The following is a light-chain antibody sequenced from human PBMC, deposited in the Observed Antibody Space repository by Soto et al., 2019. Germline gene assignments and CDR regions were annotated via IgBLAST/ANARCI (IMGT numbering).Light chain of an antibody. V-gene: IGKV3-11*01. CDR2: DAS. CDR3: QQYDNLPIA. CDR1: QTISKY. J-gene: IGKJ5*01. Sequence: EIVLTQSPATLSLSPGERATLSCRASQTISKYLAWYQQKPGQAPRLLIYDASNLETGVPSRFSGSGSGTDFTFTISSLQPEDIATYYCQQYDNLPIAFGQGTRLEIK.